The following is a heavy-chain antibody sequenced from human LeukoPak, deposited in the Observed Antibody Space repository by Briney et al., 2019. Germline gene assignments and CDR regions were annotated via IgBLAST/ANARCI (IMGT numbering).Heavy chain of an antibody. Sequence: GGSLRLSCAASGFTFSSYPMYWVRQPPGKGLGWMAMISYGGSDKYYADSVKGRFTISRDNAKNSLFLHMNSLRAEDTAVYYCAREDASGSYYRSLDYWGQGTLVTVSS. D-gene: IGHD3-10*01. J-gene: IGHJ4*02. CDR2: ISYGGSDK. CDR3: AREDASGSYYRSLDY. CDR1: GFTFSSYP. V-gene: IGHV3-30-3*01.